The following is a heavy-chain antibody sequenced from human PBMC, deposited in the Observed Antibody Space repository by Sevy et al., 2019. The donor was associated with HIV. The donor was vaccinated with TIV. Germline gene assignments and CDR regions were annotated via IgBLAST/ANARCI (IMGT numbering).Heavy chain of an antibody. CDR1: GFNFAIYG. CDR3: GRDGVYYGMDV. J-gene: IGHJ6*02. CDR2: TRHDETAK. D-gene: IGHD3-10*01. V-gene: IGHV3-30*02. Sequence: GGSLRLSCAVSGFNFAIYGFHWVRQAPGKGLEWVANTRHDETAKYYVDSVKGRFTVSRDNSKNTVFLQMNSLTPDDTGTYYCGRDGVYYGMDVWGLGTTVTVSS.